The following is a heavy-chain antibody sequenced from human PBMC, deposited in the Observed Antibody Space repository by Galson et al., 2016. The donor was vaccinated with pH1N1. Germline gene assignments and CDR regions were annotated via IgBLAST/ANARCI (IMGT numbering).Heavy chain of an antibody. D-gene: IGHD5-12*01. CDR1: GITFDNYW. J-gene: IGHJ4*02. CDR3: ARDQYSGFDDEAFDQ. Sequence: SLRLSCADSGITFDNYWMSWVRQAPGKGLEWVANIKQDGSDKYYVGSVKGRFTISRDNAKKSVYLQMNSLRVEDTAVYYCARDQYSGFDDEAFDQWGQGTLVTVSS. CDR2: IKQDGSDK. V-gene: IGHV3-7*01.